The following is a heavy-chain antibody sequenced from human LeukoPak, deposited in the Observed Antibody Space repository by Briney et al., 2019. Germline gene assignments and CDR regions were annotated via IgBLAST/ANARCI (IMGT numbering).Heavy chain of an antibody. Sequence: GGSLRLSCAASGFTFSSYAMSWVRQAPGKGLEWVSAISGSGGSTYYADSVKGRFTISRDNSKNTLYLQMNSLRAEDTAVYYCASDYYGSGSYYPPSVYWGQGTLVTVSS. CDR1: GFTFSSYA. J-gene: IGHJ4*02. V-gene: IGHV3-23*01. CDR2: ISGSGGST. D-gene: IGHD3-10*01. CDR3: ASDYYGSGSYYPPSVY.